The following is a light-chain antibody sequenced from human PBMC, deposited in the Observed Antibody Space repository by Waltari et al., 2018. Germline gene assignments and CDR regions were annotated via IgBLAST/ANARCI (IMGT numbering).Light chain of an antibody. CDR1: QSLVDSEGNTY. J-gene: IGKJ1*01. V-gene: IGKV2-30*01. CDR3: MQGTHWPRT. Sequence: DVVMTQSPLSLPVTLGQQASISCRSSQSLVDSEGNTYFSWFQQRPGQSPRRLIYKVSNRDSGIPDRFSGSGSGTDCTLKISRVEAEDVGVYYCMQGTHWPRTFGQGTKVEIK. CDR2: KVS.